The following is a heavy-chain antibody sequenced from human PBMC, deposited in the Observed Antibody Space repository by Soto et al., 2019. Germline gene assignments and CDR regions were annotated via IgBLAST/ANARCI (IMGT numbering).Heavy chain of an antibody. J-gene: IGHJ6*02. V-gene: IGHV4-4*02. CDR1: GGSISSSNW. D-gene: IGHD1-7*01. Sequence: SETLSLTCAVSGGSISSSNWWSWVRQPPGKGLEWIGEIYHSGSTNYNPSLKSRVTISVDKSKNQFSLKLSSVTAADTAVYYCARELELPPYYYYGMDVWGQGTTVTVSS. CDR3: ARELELPPYYYYGMDV. CDR2: IYHSGST.